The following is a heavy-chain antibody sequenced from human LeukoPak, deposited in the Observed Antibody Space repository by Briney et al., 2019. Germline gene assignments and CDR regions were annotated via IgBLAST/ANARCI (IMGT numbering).Heavy chain of an antibody. CDR1: GGSISSYY. Sequence: SETLSLTCAVSGGSISSYYWTWIRRPPGKGLEWVGYIQNSAIYRAKIRSSPSLQSRVSLSIDTSKNQVSLTVNSVTAADTAVYYCARLSSTLYYSMDVWGPGTAVTVSS. CDR3: ARLSSTLYYSMDV. CDR2: IQNSAIYRAKI. V-gene: IGHV4-59*08. D-gene: IGHD6-6*01. J-gene: IGHJ6*02.